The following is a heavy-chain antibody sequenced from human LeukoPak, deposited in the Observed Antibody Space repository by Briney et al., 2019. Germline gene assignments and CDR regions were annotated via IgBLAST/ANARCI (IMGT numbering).Heavy chain of an antibody. D-gene: IGHD3-10*01. CDR2: ISSSGSTI. V-gene: IGHV3-48*03. CDR1: GFTFSSYE. J-gene: IGHJ4*02. CDR3: AKGRKGLLLVRGADFDY. Sequence: GSLRLSCAASGFTFSSYEMNWVRQAPGKGLEWVSYISSSGSTIYYADSVKGRFTISRDNAKNSLYLQMNSLRAEDTAVYYCAKGRKGLLLVRGADFDYWGQGTLVTVSS.